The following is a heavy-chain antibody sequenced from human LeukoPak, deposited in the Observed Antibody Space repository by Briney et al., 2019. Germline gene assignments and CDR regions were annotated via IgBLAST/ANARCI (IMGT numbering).Heavy chain of an antibody. D-gene: IGHD1-26*01. CDR3: ARHVTGVGATSNYYYYMDV. Sequence: KPSGTLSLTCAVSGYSISSGYYWGWTRPPPGKGLEWIGSIYHSGSTYYNPSLKSRVTISVDTSKNQFSLKLSSVTAADTAVYYCARHVTGVGATSNYYYYMDVWGKGTTVTVSS. J-gene: IGHJ6*03. CDR1: GYSISSGYY. V-gene: IGHV4-38-2*01. CDR2: IYHSGST.